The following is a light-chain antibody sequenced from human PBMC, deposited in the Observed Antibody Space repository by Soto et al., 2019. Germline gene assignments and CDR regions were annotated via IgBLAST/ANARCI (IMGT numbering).Light chain of an antibody. CDR3: QQYNRYAPWT. V-gene: IGKV1-5*01. CDR1: QSISGW. CDR2: YYX. J-gene: IGKJ1*01. Sequence: IHLTQSPSSLSASVGDRVTMSXRARQSISGWFAWDQQEPVXXTKIXXXYYXSLESGVPSRFRGSGSGKEFTLTISSLQPDDFATYYCQQYNRYAPWTFGQGTKVDI.